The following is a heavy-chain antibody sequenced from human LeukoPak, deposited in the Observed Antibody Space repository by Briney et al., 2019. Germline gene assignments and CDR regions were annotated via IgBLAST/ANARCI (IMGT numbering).Heavy chain of an antibody. CDR3: ARLGGSSWYFDAFDI. CDR1: GGSISGYY. Sequence: SETLSLTCTVSGGSISGYYWSWIRQPPGKGLEWIGYIYTSGSTNYNPSLKSRVTISVDTSKNQFSLKLSSVTAADTAVYYCARLGGSSWYFDAFDIWGQGTMVTVSS. D-gene: IGHD6-13*01. V-gene: IGHV4-4*09. CDR2: IYTSGST. J-gene: IGHJ3*02.